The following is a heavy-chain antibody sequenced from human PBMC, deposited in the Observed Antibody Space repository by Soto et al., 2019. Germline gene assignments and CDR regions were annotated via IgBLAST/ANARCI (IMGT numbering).Heavy chain of an antibody. V-gene: IGHV1-8*01. CDR3: ARDPDDTYDSGGYNFDY. J-gene: IGHJ4*02. D-gene: IGHD3-22*01. CDR1: GYTFTSYD. Sequence: ASVKVSCKASGYTFTSYDINWVRQATGQGLEWMGWMNPNSGNTGYAQKFQGRVTMTTDTSTSTAYMELRSLRSDDTAVYYCARDPDDTYDSGGYNFDYGGQGTLVTVSS. CDR2: MNPNSGNT.